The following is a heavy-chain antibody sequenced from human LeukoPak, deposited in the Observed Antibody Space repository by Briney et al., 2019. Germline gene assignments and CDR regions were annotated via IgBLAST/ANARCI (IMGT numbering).Heavy chain of an antibody. CDR2: IIPIFGTA. Sequence: SVKVSCKASGGTFSSYAISWVRQAPGQGLEWVGGIIPIFGTANYAQKFQGRVTITTDESTSTAYMELSSLRSEDTAVYYCARVGGYGDYDGGRWFDPWGQGTLVTVSS. CDR1: GGTFSSYA. V-gene: IGHV1-69*05. CDR3: ARVGGYGDYDGGRWFDP. D-gene: IGHD4-17*01. J-gene: IGHJ5*02.